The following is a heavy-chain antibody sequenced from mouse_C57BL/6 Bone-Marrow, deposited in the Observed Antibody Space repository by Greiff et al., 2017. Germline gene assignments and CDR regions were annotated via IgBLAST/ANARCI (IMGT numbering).Heavy chain of an antibody. J-gene: IGHJ4*01. CDR3: ARDYDYVYYAMDY. D-gene: IGHD2-4*01. Sequence: EVKLVESGGGLVKPGGSLKLSCAASGFTFSSYAMSWVRQTPEKRLEWVATISDGCSYTYYPDNVKGRFTISRDNAKNNLYLHMSHLKSEDTAMYYCARDYDYVYYAMDYWGQGTSVTVSS. V-gene: IGHV5-4*01. CDR2: ISDGCSYT. CDR1: GFTFSSYA.